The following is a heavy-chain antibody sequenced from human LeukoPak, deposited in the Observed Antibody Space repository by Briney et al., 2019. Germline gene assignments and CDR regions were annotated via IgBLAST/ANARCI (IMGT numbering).Heavy chain of an antibody. CDR2: IKSGGGGIDDV. J-gene: IGHJ4*01. CDR1: GFTFSSHS. CDR3: ARAPQHLTNGWYYFDS. V-gene: IGHV3-21*01. Sequence: GGSLRLSCAASGFTFSSHSMNWVRQAPGKGLEWVSSIKSGGGGIDDVYYGDSVRGRFTVSRDNAKNSVFLQMSSLRAEDTAVYYCARAPQHLTNGWYYFDSWGQETLVTVSS. D-gene: IGHD2-8*01.